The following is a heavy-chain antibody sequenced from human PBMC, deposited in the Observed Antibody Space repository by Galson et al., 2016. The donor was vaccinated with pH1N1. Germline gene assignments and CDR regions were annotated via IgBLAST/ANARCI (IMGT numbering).Heavy chain of an antibody. J-gene: IGHJ4*02. CDR1: GFSFSTFA. Sequence: SLRLSCAASGFSFSTFAMTWVRQAPGKGLEWVSFISPGGGGTYYADSVKGRFTISKDSSTNTLSLQMNSLRAEDTAVYYCARCAYHDVDLDRFYFDYWGQGTLVTVSS. CDR3: ARCAYHDVDLDRFYFDY. D-gene: IGHD2-2*03. V-gene: IGHV3-23*01. CDR2: ISPGGGGT.